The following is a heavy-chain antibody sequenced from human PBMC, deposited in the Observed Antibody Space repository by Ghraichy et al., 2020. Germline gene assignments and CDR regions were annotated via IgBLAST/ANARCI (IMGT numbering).Heavy chain of an antibody. CDR2: IQYDGSIK. D-gene: IGHD3-10*01. Sequence: GGSLRLSCAVSGLTFSNYGMHWVRQAPGKGLDWVAFIQYDGSIKHYGDSVKGRFTISRDNSKNTVYLQMNSLRVEDTAVYYCAKGPTYDGSGSELDCWGQGTLVTVSS. V-gene: IGHV3-30*02. J-gene: IGHJ4*02. CDR3: AKGPTYDGSGSELDC. CDR1: GLTFSNYG.